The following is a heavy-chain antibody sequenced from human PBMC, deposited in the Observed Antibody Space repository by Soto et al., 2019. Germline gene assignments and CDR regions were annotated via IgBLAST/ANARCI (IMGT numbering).Heavy chain of an antibody. CDR2: IYLGGSI. J-gene: IGHJ5*02. D-gene: IGHD3-10*02. Sequence: ASETLSLTCSVSGASISSYYYTWIRQTPGKGLEWIGYIYLGGSINYNPSFKSRVIISVDTSKNQFSVRLSSVIAADTAVYYCGRDQSGTGYYVDWFDPWGQGTLVTVSS. CDR3: GRDQSGTGYYVDWFDP. CDR1: GASISSYY. V-gene: IGHV4-59*12.